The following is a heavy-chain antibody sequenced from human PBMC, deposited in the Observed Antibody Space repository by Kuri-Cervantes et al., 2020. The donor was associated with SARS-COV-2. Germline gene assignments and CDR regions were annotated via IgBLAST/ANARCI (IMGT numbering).Heavy chain of an antibody. V-gene: IGHV4-34*01. Sequence: AESLTLSCAVYGGSFSGYYWSWIRQPPGKGLEWIGEINHSGSTNYNTSLKSRVTISVDTSKNQSTLKLSAVTAADPAVNYCARVHRLWSYFDYWGQGTLVTVSS. CDR3: ARVHRLWSYFDY. CDR2: INHSGST. CDR1: GGSFSGYY. J-gene: IGHJ4*02. D-gene: IGHD3-3*01.